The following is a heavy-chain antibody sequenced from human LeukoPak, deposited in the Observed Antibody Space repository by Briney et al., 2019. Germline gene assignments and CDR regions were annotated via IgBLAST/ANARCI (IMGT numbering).Heavy chain of an antibody. D-gene: IGHD2-2*01. Sequence: SVKVSCKASGGTFSSYAISWVRQAPGQGLEWMGGIIPIFGTANYAQKFQGRVTITTDESTSTAYMELSSLRSEDTAVYYCASTAYCSSTSCYRLPFDYWGQGTLVTVSS. CDR2: IIPIFGTA. V-gene: IGHV1-69*05. J-gene: IGHJ4*02. CDR1: GGTFSSYA. CDR3: ASTAYCSSTSCYRLPFDY.